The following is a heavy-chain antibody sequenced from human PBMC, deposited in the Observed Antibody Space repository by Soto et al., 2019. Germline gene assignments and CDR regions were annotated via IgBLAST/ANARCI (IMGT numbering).Heavy chain of an antibody. CDR2: ISYDGSNK. V-gene: IGHV3-30-3*01. J-gene: IGHJ6*02. Sequence: LRLSCAASGFTFSSYAMHWVRQAPGKGLERVAVISYDGSNKYYADSVKGRFTISRDNSKNTLYLQMNSLRAEDTAVYYCARGGLLGYCSSTSCYPLTAYYYYGMDVWGQGTTVTVSS. CDR1: GFTFSSYA. D-gene: IGHD2-2*01. CDR3: ARGGLLGYCSSTSCYPLTAYYYYGMDV.